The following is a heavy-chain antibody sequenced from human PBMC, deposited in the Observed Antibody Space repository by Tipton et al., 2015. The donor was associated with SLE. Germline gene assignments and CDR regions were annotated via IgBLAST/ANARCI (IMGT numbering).Heavy chain of an antibody. J-gene: IGHJ4*02. D-gene: IGHD2-15*01. CDR2: IDDSGST. CDR1: GDSISSSSYY. CDR3: ARDSVVIPRVFDS. V-gene: IGHV4-39*07. Sequence: GLVKPSETLSLTCTVSGDSISSSSYYWAWIRQPPGKGLEWIGSIDDSGSTYYNPPLKSRVTFSVDTSKNQFSLNLRSVTAADTAVYYCARDSVVIPRVFDSWGQGILVTVSS.